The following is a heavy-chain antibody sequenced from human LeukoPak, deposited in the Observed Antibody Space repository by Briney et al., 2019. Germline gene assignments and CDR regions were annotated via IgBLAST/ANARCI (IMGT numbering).Heavy chain of an antibody. CDR3: ARRLSLRFDAFAV. CDR1: GFTFSDYW. CDR2: INSDGRDT. J-gene: IGHJ3*01. V-gene: IGHV3-74*01. D-gene: IGHD3-3*01. Sequence: GGSLRLSCAASGFTFSDYWMHWVRQAPGKGLEWVSHINSDGRDTNYADSVKGRFTISRDTSENTLLLQMNSLRGDDTALYFCARRLSLRFDAFAVWGPGTVVTVSS.